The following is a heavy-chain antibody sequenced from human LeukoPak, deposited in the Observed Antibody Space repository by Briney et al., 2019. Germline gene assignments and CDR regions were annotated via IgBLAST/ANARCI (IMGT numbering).Heavy chain of an antibody. J-gene: IGHJ4*02. Sequence: PSETLSLTCTVSGYSISSGYYWGWIRQPPGKGLEWIGSIYHSGSTYYNPSLKSRVTISVDTSKNQFSLKLSSVTAADTAVYYCARLALPDFDYWGQGTLVTVSS. CDR3: ARLALPDFDY. D-gene: IGHD1-26*01. CDR1: GYSISSGYY. CDR2: IYHSGST. V-gene: IGHV4-38-2*02.